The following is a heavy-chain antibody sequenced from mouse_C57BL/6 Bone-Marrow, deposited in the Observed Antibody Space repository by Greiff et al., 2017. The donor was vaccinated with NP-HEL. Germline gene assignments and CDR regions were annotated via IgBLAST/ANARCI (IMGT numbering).Heavy chain of an antibody. Sequence: QVQLQQSGPELVKPGASVKISCKASGYAFSSSWMNWVKQRPGKGLEWIGRIYPGDGDTNYNGKFKGKATLTADKSSSTAYMQLSSLTSEDSAVYFCARGDIYYYGSSDYWGQGTTLTVSS. CDR3: ARGDIYYYGSSDY. CDR2: IYPGDGDT. J-gene: IGHJ2*01. V-gene: IGHV1-82*01. CDR1: GYAFSSSW. D-gene: IGHD1-1*01.